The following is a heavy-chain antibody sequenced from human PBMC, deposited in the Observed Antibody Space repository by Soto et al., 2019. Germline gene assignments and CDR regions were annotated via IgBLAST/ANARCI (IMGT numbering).Heavy chain of an antibody. CDR1: GGSISSYY. D-gene: IGHD6-6*01. CDR3: ASVSSSSSPIDY. J-gene: IGHJ4*02. V-gene: IGHV4-59*01. Sequence: QVQLQESGPGLVKPSETLSLTCTVSGGSISSYYWSWIRQPPGKGLEWIGYIYYSGSTNYNPSLKSRVTISVDTSKNQFSLKLSSVTAADTAVYYCASVSSSSSPIDYWGQGTLVTVSS. CDR2: IYYSGST.